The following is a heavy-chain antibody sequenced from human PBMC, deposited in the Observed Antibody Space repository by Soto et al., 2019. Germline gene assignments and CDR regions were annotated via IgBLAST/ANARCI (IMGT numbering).Heavy chain of an antibody. V-gene: IGHV1-18*01. CDR2: ISGYNGNT. D-gene: IGHD4-17*01. Sequence: VASVKVSCKASGYTFTSYGVSWVRQAPGQGLEWMGWISGYNGNTNYAQKLQGRVTMTTDTSTTTAYMELRSLRSDDTAVYFCARDTGYGDPYYLDVWGKGTTVTVSS. J-gene: IGHJ6*03. CDR1: GYTFTSYG. CDR3: ARDTGYGDPYYLDV.